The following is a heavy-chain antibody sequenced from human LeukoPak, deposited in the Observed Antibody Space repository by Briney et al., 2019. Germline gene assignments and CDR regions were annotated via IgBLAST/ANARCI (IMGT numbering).Heavy chain of an antibody. CDR2: ISSSGSTI. CDR3: ARKKLTGDYYFDY. Sequence: PGGSLRLSCAASGFTFSDYYMSWIRQAPGKGLEWVSYISSSGSTIYYADSVKGRFTISRDNAKNSLYLQMSSLRAEDTAVYYCARKKLTGDYYFDYWGQGTLVTVSS. D-gene: IGHD7-27*01. J-gene: IGHJ4*02. CDR1: GFTFSDYY. V-gene: IGHV3-11*04.